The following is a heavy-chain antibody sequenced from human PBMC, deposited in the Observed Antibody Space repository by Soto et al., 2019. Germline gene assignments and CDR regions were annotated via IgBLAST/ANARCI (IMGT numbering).Heavy chain of an antibody. CDR2: INPNSGGT. D-gene: IGHD1-1*01. CDR1: GYTFTGYY. J-gene: IGHJ4*02. CDR3: ARAGGTLYYFDY. V-gene: IGHV1-2*04. Sequence: ASVKVSCKASGYTFTGYYMHWVRQAPGQGLEWMGWINPNSGGTNYAQRFQGWVTMTRDTFISTAYMELSRLRSDDSCVYCLARAGGTLYYFDYWGQGTLVTVSS.